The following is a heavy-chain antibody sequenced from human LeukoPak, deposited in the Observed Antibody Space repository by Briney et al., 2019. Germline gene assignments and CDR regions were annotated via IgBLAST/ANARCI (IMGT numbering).Heavy chain of an antibody. J-gene: IGHJ4*02. D-gene: IGHD3-3*01. CDR1: GFTFSSYW. CDR3: ARDTSYYDFWSGYYIPPVY. CDR2: IKQDGSEK. V-gene: IGHV3-7*01. Sequence: GGSLRLSCAASGFTFSSYWMSWVRQAPGKGLEWVANIKQDGSEKYYVDSVKGRFTISRDNSKNTLYLQMNSLRAEDTAVYYCARDTSYYDFWSGYYIPPVYWGQGTLVTVSS.